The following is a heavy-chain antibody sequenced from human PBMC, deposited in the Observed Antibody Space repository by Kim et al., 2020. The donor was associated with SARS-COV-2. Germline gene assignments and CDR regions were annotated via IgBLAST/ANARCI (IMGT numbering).Heavy chain of an antibody. Sequence: IYYADSVKGRVTISRDNAKNDLYLQRNSLRDGDTAVYFCAREFDWARDLWGQGTLVTVSS. D-gene: IGHD3-9*01. J-gene: IGHJ5*02. CDR3: AREFDWARDL. CDR2: I. V-gene: IGHV3-48*02.